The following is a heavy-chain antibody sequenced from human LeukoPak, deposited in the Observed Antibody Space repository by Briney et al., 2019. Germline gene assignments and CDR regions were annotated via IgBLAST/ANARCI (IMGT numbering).Heavy chain of an antibody. D-gene: IGHD3-16*01. CDR3: ARRPLTEAFDI. CDR1: GLTLSGFG. CDR2: ISYDGSNK. V-gene: IGHV3-30*03. Sequence: GGSLRLSCAASGLTLSGFGMHWVRQAPGKGLEWVAVISYDGSNKYYADSVKGRFTISRDNSKNTLYLQMNSLRPEDTAVYYCARRPLTEAFDIWGQGTMVTVSS. J-gene: IGHJ3*02.